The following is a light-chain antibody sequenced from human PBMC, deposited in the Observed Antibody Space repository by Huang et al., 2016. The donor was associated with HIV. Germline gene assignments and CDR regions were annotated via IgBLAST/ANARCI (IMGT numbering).Light chain of an antibody. CDR3: QQRSNWPPIT. CDR1: QFVDTY. Sequence: VLTQSPDTLSLSPGDKATLTCTASQFVDTYLAWYQQKPGQAPSLLIYGASTSATGGPARCSGAGSGTEFTLTISSREPEDFAVYYCQQRSNWPPITFGQGTRLDIK. J-gene: IGKJ5*01. V-gene: IGKV3-11*01. CDR2: GAS.